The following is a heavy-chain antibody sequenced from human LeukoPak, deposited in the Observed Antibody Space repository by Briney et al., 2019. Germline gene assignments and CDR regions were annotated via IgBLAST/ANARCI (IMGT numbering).Heavy chain of an antibody. CDR2: IYNSATT. D-gene: IGHD6-13*01. CDR1: GASISSYS. J-gene: IGHJ6*03. Sequence: SEALSLTCSVSGASISSYSWSWIRQTPGKGLEWMSYIYNSATTNYNPSLKSRLTISVDTSKNQISLKLTSVTAADTAVYYCARNSSSSWGYYSMDVWGKGTTVTVSS. V-gene: IGHV4-59*01. CDR3: ARNSSSSWGYYSMDV.